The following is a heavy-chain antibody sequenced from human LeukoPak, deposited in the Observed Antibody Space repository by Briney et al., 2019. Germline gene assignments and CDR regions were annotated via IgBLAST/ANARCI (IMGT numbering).Heavy chain of an antibody. D-gene: IGHD1-20*01. CDR2: IKEDGSEK. V-gene: IGHV3-7*05. CDR1: GFSVTNNY. Sequence: GGSLRLSCAVSGFSVTNNYMSWVRQAPGKGLEWVANIKEDGSEKYYVDSVKGRFTISRDNAKKSLYLQMNSLRAEDTAVYYCARLNWKPPYYYYGMDVWGQGTTVTVSS. J-gene: IGHJ6*02. CDR3: ARLNWKPPYYYYGMDV.